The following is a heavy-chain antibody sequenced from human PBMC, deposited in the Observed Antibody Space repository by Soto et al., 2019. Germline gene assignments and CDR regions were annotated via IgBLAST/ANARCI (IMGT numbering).Heavy chain of an antibody. CDR2: INPVNGNT. V-gene: IGHV1-3*01. CDR1: GYTFTTYT. CDR3: ARGIATGQLDP. J-gene: IGHJ5*02. D-gene: IGHD6-13*01. Sequence: QVQPVQSGAEVKKPGASVMLSCKASGYTFTTYTMNWVRQAPGQRLEWMGWINPVNGNTKSSQKFQDRVIITRDTSASTAYMELRSLRSEDTAVYYCARGIATGQLDPWGQGTLVIVSS.